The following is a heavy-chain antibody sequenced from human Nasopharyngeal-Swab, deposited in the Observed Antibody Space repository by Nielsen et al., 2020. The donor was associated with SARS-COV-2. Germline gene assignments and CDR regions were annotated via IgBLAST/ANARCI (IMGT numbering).Heavy chain of an antibody. D-gene: IGHD6-19*01. J-gene: IGHJ4*02. CDR2: INTNTGNP. Sequence: ASAKVSCKASGYTFTNYALNWVRQAPGQGLEWMGWINTNTGNPTYAQGFTGRFVFSLDTSVSTAYLQISGLKSEDTAVYRCAREGDASVPGTLFDYWGQGTQVTVSS. CDR1: GYTFTNYA. V-gene: IGHV7-4-1*02. CDR3: AREGDASVPGTLFDY.